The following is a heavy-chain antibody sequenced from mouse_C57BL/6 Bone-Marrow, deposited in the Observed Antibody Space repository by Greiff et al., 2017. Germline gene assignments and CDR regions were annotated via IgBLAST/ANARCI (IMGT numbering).Heavy chain of an antibody. CDR1: GYTFTSYD. CDR3: SKTGDAY. CDR2: IDPRDGST. D-gene: IGHD4-1*01. Sequence: VQLQESGPELVKPGASVKLSCKASGYTFTSYDINWVKQRPGQGLEWIGWIDPRDGSTKYNEKFKGKATLTVDTSSSTAYMELHSLTSEDSAVYFCSKTGDAYWGQGTLVSVSA. J-gene: IGHJ3*01. V-gene: IGHV1-85*01.